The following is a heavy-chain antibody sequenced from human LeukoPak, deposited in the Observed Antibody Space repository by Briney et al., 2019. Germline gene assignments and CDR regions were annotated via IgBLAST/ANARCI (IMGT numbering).Heavy chain of an antibody. CDR2: ISSSSSI. J-gene: IGHJ3*02. D-gene: IGHD5-12*01. Sequence: PGGSLRLSCAASGFTFSSYSMNWVRQAPGKGLEWVSYISSSSSIYYAGSVKGRFTISRDNAKNSLYLQMNSLRAEDTAVYYCVRYLVGTDFDIWGQGTMVTVSS. CDR1: GFTFSSYS. V-gene: IGHV3-48*01. CDR3: VRYLVGTDFDI.